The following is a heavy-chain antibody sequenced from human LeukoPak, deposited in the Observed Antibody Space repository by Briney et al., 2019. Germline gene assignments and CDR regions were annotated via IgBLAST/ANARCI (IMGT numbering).Heavy chain of an antibody. J-gene: IGHJ4*02. CDR3: ARGRGQKRGYLDY. CDR1: GYTFTGYY. Sequence: WASVKVSCKASGYTFTGYYMHWVRQAPGQVLEWMGWINPNSGGTNYAQKFQGRVTMTRDTSISTAYMELSRLRSDDTAVYYCARGRGQKRGYLDYWGQGTLVTVSS. V-gene: IGHV1-2*02. CDR2: INPNSGGT. D-gene: IGHD3-16*01.